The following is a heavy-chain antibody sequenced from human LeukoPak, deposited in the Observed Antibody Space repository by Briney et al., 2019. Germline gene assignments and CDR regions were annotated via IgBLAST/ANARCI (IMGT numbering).Heavy chain of an antibody. CDR3: ASSLRWASDY. V-gene: IGHV3-21*01. D-gene: IGHD4-23*01. CDR2: ISSSSSYI. CDR1: GFTFSSYS. J-gene: IGHJ4*02. Sequence: PGGSLRLSCAASGFTFSSYSMNWVRQAPGKVLEWVSSISSSSSYIYYADSVKGRFTISRDNAKQSLYLQMNSLRAEDTAVYYCASSLRWASDYWGQGTLVTVSS.